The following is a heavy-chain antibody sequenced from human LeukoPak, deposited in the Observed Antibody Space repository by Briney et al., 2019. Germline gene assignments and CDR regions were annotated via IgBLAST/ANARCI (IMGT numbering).Heavy chain of an antibody. CDR2: INPNSGGT. CDR3: ARARIADYDILTGYYNYYYYYGMDV. CDR1: GYTFTGYY. V-gene: IGHV1-2*02. Sequence: ASVKVSCKASGYTFTGYYMHWVRQAPGQGLEWMGWINPNSGGTDYAQKFQGRVTMTRDTSISTAYMELSGLRSDDTAVYYCARARIADYDILTGYYNYYYYYGMDVWGQGTTVTVSS. D-gene: IGHD3-9*01. J-gene: IGHJ6*02.